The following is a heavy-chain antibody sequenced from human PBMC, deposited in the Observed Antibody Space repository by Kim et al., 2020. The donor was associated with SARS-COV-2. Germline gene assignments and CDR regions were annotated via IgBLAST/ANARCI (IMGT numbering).Heavy chain of an antibody. V-gene: IGHV3-53*01. Sequence: GGSLRLSCAASGLTVRDNFMTWVRQAPGKGLEWLSVLYANGDAYYADSVRGRFSISRDNAKNTIYLHMKSLTAEDTAIYFCARVVADSQTYDYFDFWGQGTPVTVS. CDR2: LYANGDA. CDR3: ARVVADSQTYDYFDF. D-gene: IGHD2-21*01. CDR1: GLTVRDNF. J-gene: IGHJ4*02.